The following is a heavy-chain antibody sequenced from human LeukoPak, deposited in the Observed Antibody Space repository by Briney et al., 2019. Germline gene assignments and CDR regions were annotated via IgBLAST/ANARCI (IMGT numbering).Heavy chain of an antibody. CDR1: GGTFSSYA. CDR2: IIPIFGTA. D-gene: IGHD6-13*01. V-gene: IGHV1-69*05. CDR3: ARDEPGIAAAAGYYYMDV. J-gene: IGHJ6*03. Sequence: GASVKVSCKASGGTFSSYAISWVRQAPGQGLEWMGRIIPIFGTANYAQKFQGRVTITTDESTSTAYMELSSLRSEDTAVYYCARDEPGIAAAAGYYYMDVWGKGTTVTVSS.